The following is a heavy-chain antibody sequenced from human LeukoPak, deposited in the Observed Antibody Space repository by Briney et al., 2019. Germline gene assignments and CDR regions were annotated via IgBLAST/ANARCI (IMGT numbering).Heavy chain of an antibody. CDR2: ISGSGGST. Sequence: GGSLRLSCAASGFTFSSYGMSWVRQAPGKGLEWVSAISGSGGSTYYADSVKGRFTISRDNSKNTLYLQLNSLRAEDTAVYYCAKPLHPSAGASPADYWGQGTLVIVSS. J-gene: IGHJ4*02. V-gene: IGHV3-23*01. D-gene: IGHD4-11*01. CDR3: AKPLHPSAGASPADY. CDR1: GFTFSSYG.